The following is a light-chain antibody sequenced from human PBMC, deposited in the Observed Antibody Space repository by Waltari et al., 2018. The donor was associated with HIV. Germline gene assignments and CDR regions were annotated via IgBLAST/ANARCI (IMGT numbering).Light chain of an antibody. CDR3: GTWDSSLSAGWV. CDR2: DNN. CDR1: SSNIGNNY. V-gene: IGLV1-51*01. J-gene: IGLJ3*02. Sequence: QSVLTQPPSVSAAPGQKVTISCSGSSSNIGNNYVSWYQQLPGTAPNLLIYDNNKRPAGIPDIISGSKSGTSATLGITGLQTGDEADYYCGTWDSSLSAGWVFGGGTKLTVL.